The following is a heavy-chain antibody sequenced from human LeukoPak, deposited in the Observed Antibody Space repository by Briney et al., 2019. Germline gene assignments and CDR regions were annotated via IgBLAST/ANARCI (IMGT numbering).Heavy chain of an antibody. CDR3: TTDVVEVAGDF. CDR2: IKSKTDGGTT. J-gene: IGHJ4*02. CDR1: GFPFRNAW. V-gene: IGHV3-15*01. Sequence: AGGSLRLSCAVSGFPFRNAWMGWVRQAPGGGLEWVGRIKSKTDGGTTDYAAPVKGRFTISRDDSKNTLYLQMNSLKTEDTAVYYCTTDVVEVAGDFWGQGTLVTVSS. D-gene: IGHD2-15*01.